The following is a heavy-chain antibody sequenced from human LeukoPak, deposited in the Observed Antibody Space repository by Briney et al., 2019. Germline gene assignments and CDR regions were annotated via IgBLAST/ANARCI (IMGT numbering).Heavy chain of an antibody. D-gene: IGHD1-26*01. J-gene: IGHJ4*02. CDR2: INWNGGST. Sequence: GGSLRLSCAASGFTFDDYGMSWVRQAPGKGLEWVSGINWNGGSTGYADSVKGRFTISRDNAKNSLYLQMNSLRAEDTAVYYCARGCAHGCGSYYDLDYWGQGTLVTVSS. V-gene: IGHV3-20*04. CDR1: GFTFDDYG. CDR3: ARGCAHGCGSYYDLDY.